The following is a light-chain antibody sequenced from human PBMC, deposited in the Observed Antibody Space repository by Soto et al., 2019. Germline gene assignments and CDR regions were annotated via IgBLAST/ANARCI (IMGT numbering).Light chain of an antibody. CDR2: AAS. V-gene: IGKV1-8*01. CDR1: QGISSY. CDR3: QQYYSYPVT. Sequence: AIRMTQSPSSFSASTGDRVTITCRASQGISSYLAWYQQKPGKAPKLLIYAASTLQSGVPSRFSGSGSGTDFTLTISCLQSEDFATYYCQQYYSYPVTLGQATKVDIK. J-gene: IGKJ1*01.